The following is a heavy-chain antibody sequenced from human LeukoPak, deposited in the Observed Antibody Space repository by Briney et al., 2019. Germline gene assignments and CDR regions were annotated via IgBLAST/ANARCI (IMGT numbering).Heavy chain of an antibody. CDR2: INHSGTT. CDR3: AREGRLAAALEY. V-gene: IGHV4-34*01. J-gene: IGHJ4*02. CDR1: GESFTTHY. D-gene: IGHD6-13*01. Sequence: PSETLSLTCAASGESFTTHYWSWIRQPPGKRLEWIGEINHSGTTNYNPSLKSRVTMSVDTSKKQFSLNLTYVTAADTAVYYCAREGRLAAALEYWGQGTLVTVSS.